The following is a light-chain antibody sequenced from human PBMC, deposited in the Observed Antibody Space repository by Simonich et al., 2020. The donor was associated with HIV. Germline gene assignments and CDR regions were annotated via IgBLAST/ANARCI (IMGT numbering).Light chain of an antibody. Sequence: SDVLTQPTSVSVAPGKTARITCGGNNIGSKSVHWYQQKPGKAPVLVVYDDSERPSGIPERFSGSNSGNTATLTISRVEAGDEADYYCQVWDSSSDLEWVFGGGTKLTVL. V-gene: IGLV3-21*03. J-gene: IGLJ3*02. CDR1: NIGSKS. CDR2: DDS. CDR3: QVWDSSSDLEWV.